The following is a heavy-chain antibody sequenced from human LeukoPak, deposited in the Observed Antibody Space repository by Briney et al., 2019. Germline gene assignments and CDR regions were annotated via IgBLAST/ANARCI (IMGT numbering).Heavy chain of an antibody. V-gene: IGHV3-48*03. J-gene: IGHJ5*02. D-gene: IGHD1-20*01. CDR2: ISPNGVIT. Sequence: GGSLRLSCVASGFTFRSHGMNWVRQAPGKGLEWVSGISPNGVITYYADSVKGRFTISRDNAKNSLYLQMNSLRAEDTAVYYCARDISGWFDPWGQGTLVTVSS. CDR1: GFTFRSHG. CDR3: ARDISGWFDP.